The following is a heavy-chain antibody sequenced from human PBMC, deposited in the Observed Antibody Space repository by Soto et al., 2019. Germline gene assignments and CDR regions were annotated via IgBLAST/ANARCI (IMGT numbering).Heavy chain of an antibody. CDR1: GYTFTGYY. CDR3: ARGSGGFGELLYLVTYYYYGMDV. D-gene: IGHD3-10*01. Sequence: GASVKVSCKASGYTFTGYYMHWVRQAPGQGLEWMGWINPNSGGTNYAQKFQGWVTMTRDTSISTAYMELSRLRSDDTAVYYCARGSGGFGELLYLVTYYYYGMDVWGQGTTVTVSS. CDR2: INPNSGGT. J-gene: IGHJ6*02. V-gene: IGHV1-2*04.